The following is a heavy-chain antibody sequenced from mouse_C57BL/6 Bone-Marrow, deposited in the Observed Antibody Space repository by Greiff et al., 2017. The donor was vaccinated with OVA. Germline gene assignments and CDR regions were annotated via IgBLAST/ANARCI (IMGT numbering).Heavy chain of an antibody. J-gene: IGHJ2*01. V-gene: IGHV1-58*01. CDR2: IYIGNGYT. D-gene: IGHD1-1*01. Sequence: EVQLQQSGAELVRPGSSVKMSCKTSGYTFTSYGINWVKQRPGQGLEWIGYIYIGNGYTEYNEKFKGKATLTSDTSSSTAYMQLSSLTSEDSAIYFCARKGRFYGSGYGILDYFDYWGQGTTLTVSS. CDR3: ARKGRFYGSGYGILDYFDY. CDR1: GYTFTSYG.